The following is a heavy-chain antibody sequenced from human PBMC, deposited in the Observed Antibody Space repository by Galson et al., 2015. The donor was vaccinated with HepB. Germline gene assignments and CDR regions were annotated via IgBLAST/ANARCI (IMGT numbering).Heavy chain of an antibody. CDR2: ISYDGSNK. V-gene: IGHV3-30-3*01. CDR1: GFTFSSYA. D-gene: IGHD3-10*01. CDR3: ARDGGGLLWFGELLPTYFDY. J-gene: IGHJ4*02. Sequence: SLRLSCAASGFTFSSYAMHWVRQAPGKGLEWVAVISYDGSNKYYADSVKGRFTISRDNSKNTLYLQMNSLRAEDTAVYYCARDGGGLLWFGELLPTYFDYWGQGALVTVSS.